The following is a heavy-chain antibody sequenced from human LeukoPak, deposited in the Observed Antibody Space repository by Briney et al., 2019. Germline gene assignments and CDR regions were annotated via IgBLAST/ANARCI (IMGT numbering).Heavy chain of an antibody. CDR3: ARDMNTNFDY. CDR1: GYSFTGYY. V-gene: IGHV1-2*02. Sequence: ASVKVSCKASGYSFTGYYLHWVRQAPGQGLEWMVWINPNSGGTNYAQKLQGRVTMTRDTSISTAYLELSRLRSDDTAMYFCARDMNTNFDYWGQGTLVTVSS. J-gene: IGHJ4*02. D-gene: IGHD3-16*01. CDR2: INPNSGGT.